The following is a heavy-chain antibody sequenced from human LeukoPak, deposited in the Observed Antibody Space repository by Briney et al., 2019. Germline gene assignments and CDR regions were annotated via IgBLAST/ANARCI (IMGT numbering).Heavy chain of an antibody. D-gene: IGHD4-17*01. Sequence: SETLSLTCTVSGGSTSSYYWSWVRQPPGKGLEWVGYIYYSGSTNYNPSLKSRVTISVDTSKNQFSLKLSSVTAADTAAYYCAGFTVTEVGFGFDYWGQGTLVTVSS. CDR1: GGSTSSYY. J-gene: IGHJ4*02. V-gene: IGHV4-59*01. CDR3: AGFTVTEVGFGFDY. CDR2: IYYSGST.